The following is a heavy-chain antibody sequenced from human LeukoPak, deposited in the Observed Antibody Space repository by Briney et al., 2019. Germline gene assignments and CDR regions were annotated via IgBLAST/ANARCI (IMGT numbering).Heavy chain of an antibody. CDR1: GFTFSSYA. V-gene: IGHV3-23*01. Sequence: GGSLRLSCAASGFTFSSYAMSWVRQAPGKGLEWVSTISGTGGSTYYADSVKGRFTISRDNSKNTLYLQMSSLRAEDTAVYYCAKDRGRYYDSSGFYWGYYFDSWGQGILVTVST. CDR3: AKDRGRYYDSSGFYWGYYFDS. J-gene: IGHJ4*02. D-gene: IGHD3-22*01. CDR2: ISGTGGST.